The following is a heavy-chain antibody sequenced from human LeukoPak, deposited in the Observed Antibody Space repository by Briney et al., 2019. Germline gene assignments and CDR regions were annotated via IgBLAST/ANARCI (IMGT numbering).Heavy chain of an antibody. Sequence: SETLSLTCTVSGGSINDYYWTWSRQTPGKRLEWLGYIHSNGNTSYSPSLKRRVIMSVDTSKNHCSLRLSSVTAADTAVYYCARGVPYFDPSGDIYIDAFDIWGQGTMVTVSS. V-gene: IGHV4-59*01. CDR1: GGSINDYY. CDR3: ARGVPYFDPSGDIYIDAFDI. D-gene: IGHD2-15*01. J-gene: IGHJ3*02. CDR2: IHSNGNT.